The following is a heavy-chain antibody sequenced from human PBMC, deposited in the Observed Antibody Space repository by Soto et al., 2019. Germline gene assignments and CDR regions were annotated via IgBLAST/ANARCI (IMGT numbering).Heavy chain of an antibody. D-gene: IGHD2-15*01. CDR2: ISAYNGNT. Sequence: GASVKVSCKASGYTFTSYGISWVRQAPGQGLEWMGWISAYNGNTNYAQKLQGRVTMTTDTSTSTAYMELRSLRSDDTAVYYCARENSVVVVAAITNWFDPRGQRTPVTVSS. V-gene: IGHV1-18*01. CDR3: ARENSVVVVAAITNWFDP. J-gene: IGHJ5*02. CDR1: GYTFTSYG.